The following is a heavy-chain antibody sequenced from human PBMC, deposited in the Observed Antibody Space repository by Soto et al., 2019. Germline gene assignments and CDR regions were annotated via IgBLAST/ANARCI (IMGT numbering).Heavy chain of an antibody. CDR2: IHSDGSST. Sequence: EVQLVESEGGLVQPGGSLRLSCAASGFTFSYYWMHWVRQAPGQGLVWVSRIHSDGSSTTYAASVKGRFTLSRDNAKNTLYLQMNSLRAEDKAVYYCARGDRGAFDLWGQGTMVTVSS. D-gene: IGHD2-21*02. J-gene: IGHJ3*01. CDR3: ARGDRGAFDL. V-gene: IGHV3-74*01. CDR1: GFTFSYYW.